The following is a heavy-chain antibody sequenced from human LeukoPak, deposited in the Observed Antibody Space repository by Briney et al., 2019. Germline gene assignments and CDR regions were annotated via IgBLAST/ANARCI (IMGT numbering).Heavy chain of an antibody. V-gene: IGHV1-69*13. CDR1: GYTFTSYG. CDR3: ARGDSGGRYYYYYGMDV. CDR2: IIPIFGTA. J-gene: IGHJ6*02. D-gene: IGHD2-15*01. Sequence: GASVKVSCTASGYTFTSYGISWVRQAPGQGLEWMGGIIPIFGTANYAQKFQGRVTITADESTSTAYMELSSLRSEDTAVYYCARGDSGGRYYYYYGMDVWGQGTTVTVSS.